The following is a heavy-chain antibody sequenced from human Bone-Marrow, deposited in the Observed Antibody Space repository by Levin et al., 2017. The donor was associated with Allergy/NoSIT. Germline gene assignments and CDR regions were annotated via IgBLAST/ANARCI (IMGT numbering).Heavy chain of an antibody. CDR3: AKHCDGGNCYINF. J-gene: IGHJ4*02. V-gene: IGHV3-23*01. Sequence: LAGGSLRLSCAASGLTFSTYAMSWVRQAPGKGLEWVSAISGSGDSTFYADSVKGRFTVSRDNSKNMMYLQMSSLRAEDTAVYYCAKHCDGGNCYINFWGQGTLVTVSS. CDR1: GLTFSTYA. D-gene: IGHD2-21*01. CDR2: ISGSGDST.